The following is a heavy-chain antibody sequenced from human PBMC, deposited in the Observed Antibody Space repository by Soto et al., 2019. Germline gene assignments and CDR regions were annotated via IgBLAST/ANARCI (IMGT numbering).Heavy chain of an antibody. J-gene: IGHJ6*02. CDR2: IIPTGST. Sequence: SETLSLTCAVSGASVSGQYWSWIRQPPGKGLEWVGEIIPTGSTTYNPSLKSRLRISLDTSKNHFSLNLSSVSAADTAVYYCAKGGRTMDGKYYDYGIDVRGQGTSVTVCS. CDR3: AKGGRTMDGKYYDYGIDV. D-gene: IGHD1-1*01. CDR1: GASVSGQY. V-gene: IGHV4-34*01.